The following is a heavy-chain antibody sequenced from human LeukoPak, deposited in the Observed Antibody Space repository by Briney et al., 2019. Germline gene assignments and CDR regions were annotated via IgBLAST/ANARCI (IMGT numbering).Heavy chain of an antibody. CDR2: INHSGST. CDR3: ARGPRGSPFGY. J-gene: IGHJ4*02. V-gene: IGHV4-34*01. D-gene: IGHD3-10*01. Sequence: PSETLSLTCAVYGGSFSGYYWSWIRQPPGKGLEWIGEINHSGSTNYNPSLKSRVTISVDTSKNQFSLKLSSVTAADTAVYYCARGPRGSPFGYWGQGTLVTVSS. CDR1: GGSFSGYY.